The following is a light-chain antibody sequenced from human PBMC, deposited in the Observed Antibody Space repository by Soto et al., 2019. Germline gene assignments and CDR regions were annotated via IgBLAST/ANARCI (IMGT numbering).Light chain of an antibody. CDR2: HAS. CDR1: QAVRRFY. J-gene: IGKJ2*01. CDR3: QHYGTFPFS. V-gene: IGKV3-20*01. Sequence: PGESATISCTANQAVRRFYLAWYQQMPGQAPRLLIYHASDRATGVPDRFSGSGSGTDFALTITRLEPEGVALFYCQHYGTFPFSFGHGTKLEIK.